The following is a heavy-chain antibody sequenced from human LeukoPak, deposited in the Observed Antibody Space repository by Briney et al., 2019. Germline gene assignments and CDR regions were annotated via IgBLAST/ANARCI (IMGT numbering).Heavy chain of an antibody. J-gene: IGHJ4*02. V-gene: IGHV3-7*01. CDR1: GFTFSTYW. CDR3: ARDKIVGPTTLDY. Sequence: GSLRLSCAASGFTFSTYWMSWVRQAPEKGLEWVANIKQDGYEKYYVDSVKGRFTISRDNAKNSLYLQMNSLRADDTAIYYCARDKIVGPTTLDYWGQGTLVTVSS. D-gene: IGHD1-26*01. CDR2: IKQDGYEK.